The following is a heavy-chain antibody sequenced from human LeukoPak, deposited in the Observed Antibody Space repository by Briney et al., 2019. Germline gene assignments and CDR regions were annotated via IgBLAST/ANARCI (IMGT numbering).Heavy chain of an antibody. Sequence: SVKVSCKASGGTFSSYAISWVRQAPGQGLEWMGRIIPIFGTANYAQKFQGRVTMTRDTSTSTVYMELSSLRSEDTAVYYCARSPVVVAANARQYYFDYWGQGTLVTVSS. V-gene: IGHV1-69*05. D-gene: IGHD2-15*01. CDR1: GGTFSSYA. J-gene: IGHJ4*02. CDR2: IIPIFGTA. CDR3: ARSPVVVAANARQYYFDY.